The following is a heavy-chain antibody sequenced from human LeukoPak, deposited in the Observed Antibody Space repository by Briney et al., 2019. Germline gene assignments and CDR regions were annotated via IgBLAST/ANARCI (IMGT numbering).Heavy chain of an antibody. CDR3: ASTRGSSASRGFDI. J-gene: IGHJ3*02. D-gene: IGHD3-16*01. Sequence: PETLSLTCAVSGGSISSSNWWSWVRQPPGKGLEWIGEIYHSGSTNYNPSLKSRVTISVDKSKNQFSLKLSSVTAADTAVYYCASTRGSSASRGFDIWGQGTMVTVSS. CDR1: GGSISSSNW. CDR2: IYHSGST. V-gene: IGHV4-4*03.